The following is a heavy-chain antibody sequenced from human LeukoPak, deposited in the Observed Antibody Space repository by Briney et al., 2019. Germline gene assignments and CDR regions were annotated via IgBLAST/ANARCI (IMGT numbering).Heavy chain of an antibody. CDR1: GGSISSSSYY. D-gene: IGHD2-15*01. J-gene: IGHJ5*02. CDR3: ARVVVAATAWFDP. Sequence: PSETLSLTCTASGGSISSSSYYWGWIRQPPGKGLEWIGSIYYSGSTYYNPSLKSRVTISVDTSKNQFSLKLSSVTAADTAVYYCARVVVAATAWFDPWGQGTLVTVSS. CDR2: IYYSGST. V-gene: IGHV4-39*01.